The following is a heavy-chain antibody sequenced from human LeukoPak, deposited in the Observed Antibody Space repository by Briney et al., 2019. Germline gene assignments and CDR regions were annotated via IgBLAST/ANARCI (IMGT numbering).Heavy chain of an antibody. V-gene: IGHV4-34*01. CDR3: ARAMTTSFYYYYGMDV. CDR2: INHSGST. CDR1: GGSFSGYY. D-gene: IGHD4-11*01. Sequence: SETLPLTCAVYGGSFSGYYWSWIRQPPGKGLEWIGEINHSGSTNYNPSLKSRVTISVDTSKNQFSLKLSSVTAADTAVYYCARAMTTSFYYYYGMDVWGQGTTVTVSS. J-gene: IGHJ6*02.